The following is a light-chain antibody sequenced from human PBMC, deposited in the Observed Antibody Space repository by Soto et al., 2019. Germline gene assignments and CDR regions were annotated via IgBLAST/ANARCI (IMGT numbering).Light chain of an antibody. Sequence: QSVLTQPPSVSGAPSQKVIISCTGSTSNIGAGYDVHWYQQLPGTAPKLLIYSNSNRPSGVPDRLSGSKSGTSASLAITGLQVEDEADYYCQSYDSSLSAAVFGGGTKLTVL. CDR2: SNS. CDR1: TSNIGAGYD. CDR3: QSYDSSLSAAV. V-gene: IGLV1-40*01. J-gene: IGLJ3*02.